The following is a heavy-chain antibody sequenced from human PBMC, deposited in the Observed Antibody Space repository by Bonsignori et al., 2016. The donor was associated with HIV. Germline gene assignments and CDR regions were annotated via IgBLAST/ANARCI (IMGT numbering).Heavy chain of an antibody. CDR2: IWYDGSNK. D-gene: IGHD3-10*01. CDR3: AKGGTGFGEFLEYFQH. V-gene: IGHV3-33*06. Sequence: WIRQPPGKGLEWVAIIWYDGSNKYYADSVKGRFTISRDNSKNTLYLQMNSLRDEDSGVYYCAKGGTGFGEFLEYFQHWGQGTLVTVSS. J-gene: IGHJ1*01.